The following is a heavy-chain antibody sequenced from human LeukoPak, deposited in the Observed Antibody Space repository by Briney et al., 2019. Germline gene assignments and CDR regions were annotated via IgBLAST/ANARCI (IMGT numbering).Heavy chain of an antibody. V-gene: IGHV4-59*08. Sequence: SETLSLTCTVSGGSISSYYWSWIRQPPGKGLEWIGYIYYSGSTNYNPSLRSRVTISVDTSKNQFSLKLSSVTAADTAVYYCARHPIAAAGDPPNWFDPWGQGTLVTVSS. CDR1: GGSISSYY. D-gene: IGHD6-13*01. J-gene: IGHJ5*02. CDR3: ARHPIAAAGDPPNWFDP. CDR2: IYYSGST.